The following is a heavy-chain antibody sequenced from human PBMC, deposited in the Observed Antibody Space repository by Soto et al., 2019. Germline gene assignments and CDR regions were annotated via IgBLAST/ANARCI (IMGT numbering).Heavy chain of an antibody. CDR2: IIPILGIV. Sequence: QVQLVQSGAEVKKPGSSVKVSCKASGVTFSSYTISWVRQAPGQGLEWMGRIIPILGIVNYAQKFQGRVTINADKSTSTAYMELSSLRSEDTAVYYCARVDGATSHYYYGMDVWGQGTTVTVSS. CDR1: GVTFSSYT. J-gene: IGHJ6*02. CDR3: ARVDGATSHYYYGMDV. V-gene: IGHV1-69*02. D-gene: IGHD1-26*01.